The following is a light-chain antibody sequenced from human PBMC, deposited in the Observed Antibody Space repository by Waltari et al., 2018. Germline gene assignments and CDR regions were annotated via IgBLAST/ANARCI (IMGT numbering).Light chain of an antibody. Sequence: QSALPQPPSVSGSPGQSTTFSCTGTSINVGGYNNVSWYQQHPGKAPKLMIYDVSNRPSGISNRFSGSKSGNTASLTISGLQAEDESDYYCSSYTSSSTLVVFGGGTKLTVL. CDR2: DVS. V-gene: IGLV2-14*03. J-gene: IGLJ2*01. CDR1: SINVGGYNN. CDR3: SSYTSSSTLVV.